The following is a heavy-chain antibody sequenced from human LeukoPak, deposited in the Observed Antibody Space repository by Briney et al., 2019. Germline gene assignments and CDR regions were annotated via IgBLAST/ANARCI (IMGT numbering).Heavy chain of an antibody. J-gene: IGHJ4*02. V-gene: IGHV3-48*03. CDR2: ISSSGSTI. Sequence: AGGSLRLSCAAPGFTFSSYEMNWVRQAPWQGLARVSYISSSGSTIYYADSVKGRFTISRDNAKNSLYLQMNSLRAEDTAVYYCARGWWLVRAFDYWGQGTLVTVSS. CDR1: GFTFSSYE. D-gene: IGHD6-19*01. CDR3: ARGWWLVRAFDY.